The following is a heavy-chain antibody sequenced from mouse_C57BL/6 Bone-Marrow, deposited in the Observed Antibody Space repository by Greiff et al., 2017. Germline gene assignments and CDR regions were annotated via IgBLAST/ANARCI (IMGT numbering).Heavy chain of an antibody. CDR2: ISDGGSYT. CDR1: GFTFSSYA. D-gene: IGHD1-1*01. J-gene: IGHJ4*01. V-gene: IGHV5-4*01. CDR3: ARDGTITTVVAPPYYYAMDY. Sequence: EVKLVESGGGLVKPGGSLKLSCAASGFTFSSYAMPWVRQTPEKRLEWVATISDGGSYTYYPDNVKGRFTISRDNAKNNLYLQMSHLKSEDTAMYYCARDGTITTVVAPPYYYAMDYWGQGTSVTVSS.